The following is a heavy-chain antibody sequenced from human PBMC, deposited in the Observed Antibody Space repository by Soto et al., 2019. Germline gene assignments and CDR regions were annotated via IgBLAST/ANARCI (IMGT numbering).Heavy chain of an antibody. Sequence: SETLSLTCTVSGVSISSYYWSWIRQPPGKGLEWIGYIYYSGLTNYNPSLKSRVTISVDTSKNQFSLELSSVTAADTAVYYCATKEKLGATPIDNWGQGTLVTVSS. D-gene: IGHD1-26*01. CDR2: IYYSGLT. CDR1: GVSISSYY. CDR3: ATKEKLGATPIDN. V-gene: IGHV4-59*01. J-gene: IGHJ4*02.